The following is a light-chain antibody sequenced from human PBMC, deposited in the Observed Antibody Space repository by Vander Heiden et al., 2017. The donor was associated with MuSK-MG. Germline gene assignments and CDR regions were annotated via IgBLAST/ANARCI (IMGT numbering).Light chain of an antibody. CDR3: QQYGRAPDT. CDR2: GAS. CDR1: QSVSSNN. V-gene: IGKV3-20*01. J-gene: IGKJ2*01. Sequence: ELVLTPSPGTLSFSPGERATLSCRASQSVSSNNLAWFQQKPGRPPRLLIHGASNRGTAIPDRFSGSGSGTDFTLTISRLEPEDSAVDYCQQYGRAPDTFGQGYKLEIK.